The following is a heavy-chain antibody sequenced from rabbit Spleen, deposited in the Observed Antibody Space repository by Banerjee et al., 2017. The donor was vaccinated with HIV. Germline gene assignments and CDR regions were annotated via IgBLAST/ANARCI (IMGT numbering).Heavy chain of an antibody. J-gene: IGHJ3*01. CDR2: IYAAKGST. CDR3: ARAIVPWLGLTRLDL. Sequence: QLKESGGGLVQPGGSLKLSRKASGFDFNSYYMSWVRQAPGKGLEWIGIIYAAKGSTDYASWVNGRFTISSDNAQSTVDLKMTSLTAADTATYFCARAIVPWLGLTRLDLWGQGTLVTVS. CDR1: GFDFNSYY. D-gene: IGHD4-1*01. V-gene: IGHV1S7*01.